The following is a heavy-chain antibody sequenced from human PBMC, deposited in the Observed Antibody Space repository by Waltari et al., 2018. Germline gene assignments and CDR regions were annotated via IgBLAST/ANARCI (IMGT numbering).Heavy chain of an antibody. D-gene: IGHD3-22*01. CDR1: GFTFSSYS. CDR2: ISRSSSYI. J-gene: IGHJ4*02. CDR3: ARDRHYYDSSGYLY. Sequence: EVQLVESGGGLVKPGGSLRLSCAASGFTFSSYSMNWVRQAPGKGREGVASISRSSSYIYYADSVKGRFTISRDNAKNSLYLQMNSLRAEDTAVYYCARDRHYYDSSGYLYWGQGTLVTVSS. V-gene: IGHV3-21*01.